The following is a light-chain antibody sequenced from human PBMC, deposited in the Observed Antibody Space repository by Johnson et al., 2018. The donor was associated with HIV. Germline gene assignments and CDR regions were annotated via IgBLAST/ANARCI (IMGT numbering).Light chain of an antibody. V-gene: IGLV1-51*02. CDR2: ENN. Sequence: QSVLTQPPSVSAAPGQKVTISCSGSSSNIGNNYVSWYQQLPGTAPKLLICENNKRPSGIPDRFSGPKSGTSATLGITGLQTGDEADYYCGTWDSSLSASYVFGTGTKVTVL. CDR1: SSNIGNNY. J-gene: IGLJ1*01. CDR3: GTWDSSLSASYV.